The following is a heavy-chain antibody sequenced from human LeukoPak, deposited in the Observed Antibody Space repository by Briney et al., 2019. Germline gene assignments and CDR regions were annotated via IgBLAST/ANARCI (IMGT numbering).Heavy chain of an antibody. V-gene: IGHV1-46*01. D-gene: IGHD2-2*02. CDR3: ARGSYCSRTSCYKRGWWFDP. CDR1: GYTFTSYY. Sequence: ASVKVSCKASGYTFTSYYMHWVRQAPGQGLEWMGIINPSGGSTSYAQKFQGRVTMTRDTSTSTVYMELSSLRSEDTAVYYCARGSYCSRTSCYKRGWWFDPWGQGTLVTVSS. J-gene: IGHJ5*02. CDR2: INPSGGST.